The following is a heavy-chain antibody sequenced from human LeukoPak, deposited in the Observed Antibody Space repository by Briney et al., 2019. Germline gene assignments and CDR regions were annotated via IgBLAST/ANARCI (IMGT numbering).Heavy chain of an antibody. J-gene: IGHJ6*03. CDR1: GGSFSGYY. CDR3: ARANYYYYYMDV. CDR2: INHSGST. Sequence: SETLSLTCAVYGGSFSGYYWSWIRQPPGKGLEWIGEINHSGSTNYNPSLKSRVTISVDTSKNQFSLKLSSVTAADTAVYYCARANYYYYYMDVWGKGTTVTVSS. V-gene: IGHV4-34*01.